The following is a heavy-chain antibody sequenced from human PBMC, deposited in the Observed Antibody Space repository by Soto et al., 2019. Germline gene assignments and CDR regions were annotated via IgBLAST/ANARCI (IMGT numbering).Heavy chain of an antibody. CDR1: GGSISSGGYY. V-gene: IGHV4-31*03. CDR3: AREPNYDILTGPPYGMDV. CDR2: IYYSGST. Sequence: QVQLQESGPGLVKPSQTLSLTCTVSGGSISSGGYYWSWIRQHPGKGLEWIGYIYYSGSTYYNPSLKSRVTISVDTSKKQFSLKLSSVTAADTAVYDCAREPNYDILTGPPYGMDVWGQGTTVTVSS. D-gene: IGHD3-9*01. J-gene: IGHJ6*02.